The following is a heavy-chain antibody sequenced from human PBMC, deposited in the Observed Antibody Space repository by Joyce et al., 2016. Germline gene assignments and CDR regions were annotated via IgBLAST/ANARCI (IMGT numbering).Heavy chain of an antibody. CDR3: ATGDYYYGSGTPRDYYYYMDV. Sequence: EVQLVQSGAEVKKPGATVKISCKVSGYTFTDYYMHWVQQAPGKGLEGMGLVDTEDGETLYAEKFQGRVTITAGTSTDTAYMELGSLRSEDTAVYYCATGDYYYGSGTPRDYYYYMDVWGKGTTVTVSS. V-gene: IGHV1-69-2*01. D-gene: IGHD3-10*01. J-gene: IGHJ6*03. CDR1: GYTFTDYY. CDR2: VDTEDGET.